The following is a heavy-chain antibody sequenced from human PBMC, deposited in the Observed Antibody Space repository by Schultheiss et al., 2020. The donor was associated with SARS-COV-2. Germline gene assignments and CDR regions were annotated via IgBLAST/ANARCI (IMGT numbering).Heavy chain of an antibody. V-gene: IGHV3-30*01. CDR1: GFTFSSYA. D-gene: IGHD3-22*01. CDR2: ISYDGSNK. CDR3: ARGEKYYYDSSGTDY. Sequence: GGSLRLSCAASGFTFSSYAMHWVRQAPGKGLEWVAVISYDGSNKYYADSVKGRFTISRDNSKNTLYLQMNSLRAEDTAVYYCARGEKYYYDSSGTDYWGQGTLVTVS. J-gene: IGHJ4*02.